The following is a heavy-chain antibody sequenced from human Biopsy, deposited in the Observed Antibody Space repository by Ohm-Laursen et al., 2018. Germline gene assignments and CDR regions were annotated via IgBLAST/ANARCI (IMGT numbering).Heavy chain of an antibody. CDR2: IYPNSGDT. V-gene: IGHV1-2*02. J-gene: IGHJ4*02. D-gene: IGHD3-3*01. Sequence: SVKVSCNASGDAFLGYYLHWVRQTPGQGLEWMGSIYPNSGDTDFAQKFQGRVSMTRDTSVSTAYLELSSLRSDDTAIYYCARDLLEWSLPSWGQGTLVTVSS. CDR3: ARDLLEWSLPS. CDR1: GDAFLGYY.